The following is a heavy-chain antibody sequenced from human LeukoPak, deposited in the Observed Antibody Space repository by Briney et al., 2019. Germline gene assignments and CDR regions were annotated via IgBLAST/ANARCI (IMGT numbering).Heavy chain of an antibody. Sequence: SETLSLTCSVSTGSVNSGVYYWGWVRQPPGKGLEWIGSIHSSGNSYCNPSLKSRVTLSVDTSKNQFSLKLSSVTAADRAVYYCAKHEGSYYDKSGYTFDFWGLGTLVTVSS. J-gene: IGHJ4*02. CDR2: IHSSGNS. CDR3: AKHEGSYYDKSGYTFDF. D-gene: IGHD3-22*01. CDR1: TGSVNSGVYY. V-gene: IGHV4-39*01.